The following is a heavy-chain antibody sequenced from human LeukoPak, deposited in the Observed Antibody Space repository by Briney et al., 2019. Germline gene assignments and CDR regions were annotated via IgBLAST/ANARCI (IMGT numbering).Heavy chain of an antibody. CDR2: ISSSGSTI. J-gene: IGHJ6*02. V-gene: IGHV3-11*01. CDR1: GFTFSDYY. D-gene: IGHD2-21*01. Sequence: GGSLRLSCAASGFTFSDYYMSWIRQAPGKGLEWVSYISSSGSTIYYADSVKGRFTISRDNAKNSLYLQMNSLRAEDTAVYYCARERPLIAPSDYYYYGMDVWGQGTTVTVSS. CDR3: ARERPLIAPSDYYYYGMDV.